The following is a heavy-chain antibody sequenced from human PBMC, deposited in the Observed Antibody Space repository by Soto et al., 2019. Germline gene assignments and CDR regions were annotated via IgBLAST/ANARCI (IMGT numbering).Heavy chain of an antibody. J-gene: IGHJ5*02. CDR1: GGTFSNYA. V-gene: IGHV1-69*15. CDR3: AKDGAAHGYFRNWLDP. D-gene: IGHD5-12*01. Sequence: QVQLVQSGAEVKKPGSSVKVSCKASGGTFSNYAITWVRQAPGQGLEWVARIIPIFGTTNVAQKFHGRVTTTADASTTTADMEMSGLTSDDTAVSYCAKDGAAHGYFRNWLDPWGKGTLVTVSS. CDR2: IIPIFGTT.